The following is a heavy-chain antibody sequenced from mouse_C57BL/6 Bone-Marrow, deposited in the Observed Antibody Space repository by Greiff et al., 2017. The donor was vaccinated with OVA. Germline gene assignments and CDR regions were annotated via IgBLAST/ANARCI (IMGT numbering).Heavy chain of an antibody. CDR2: ISSGSSTI. Sequence: EVKLVESGGGLVKPGGSLKLSCAASGFTFSDYGMHWVRQAPEKGLEWVAYISSGSSTIYYADTVKGRFTISRDNAKNTLFLQMTSVRSEDTARYNCARSYGSSLWCFDVWGTGATVTVSS. D-gene: IGHD1-1*01. J-gene: IGHJ1*03. V-gene: IGHV5-17*01. CDR1: GFTFSDYG. CDR3: ARSYGSSLWCFDV.